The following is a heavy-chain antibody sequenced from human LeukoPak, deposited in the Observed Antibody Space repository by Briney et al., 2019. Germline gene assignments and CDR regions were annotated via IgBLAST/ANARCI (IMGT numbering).Heavy chain of an antibody. CDR3: ARFLLGYFQH. V-gene: IGHV1-2*02. Sequence: ASVKVSCKASGYTFSNFYMHWVRQAPGQGLEWMGWINPNSGGTNYAQKFQGRVTMTRDTSISTAYMELSRLRSDDTAVYYCARFLLGYFQHWGQGTLVTVSS. D-gene: IGHD7-27*01. CDR2: INPNSGGT. J-gene: IGHJ1*01. CDR1: GYTFSNFY.